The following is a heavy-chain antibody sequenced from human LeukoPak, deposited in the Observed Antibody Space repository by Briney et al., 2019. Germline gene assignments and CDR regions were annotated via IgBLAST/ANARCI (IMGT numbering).Heavy chain of an antibody. J-gene: IGHJ3*02. CDR1: GGSFNGYY. Sequence: SETLSLSCAVYGGSFNGYYWSGSRQPPGKGLWWIGYIYTGGSTNYNPSLKGRVTISVDTSKNQFSLKLYSVTPADTPLYYFAGTPYCSSDTSYRFYNGNDAFTIWGQGTKVPVSS. V-gene: IGHV4-4*09. D-gene: IGHD2-2*01. CDR3: AGTPYCSSDTSYRFYNGNDAFTI. CDR2: IYTGGST.